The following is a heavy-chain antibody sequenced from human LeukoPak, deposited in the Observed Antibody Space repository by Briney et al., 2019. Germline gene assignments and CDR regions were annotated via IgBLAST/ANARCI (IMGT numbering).Heavy chain of an antibody. J-gene: IGHJ4*02. V-gene: IGHV3-48*04. CDR3: ARDRLTGEVDY. Sequence: PGGSLRLSCAASGFTFSSYSMNWVRQAPGKGLEWVSYIRSSSSTIYYADSVKGRFTISRDNAKNSLYLQMNSLRAEDTAVYYCARDRLTGEVDYWGQGTLVTVSS. D-gene: IGHD7-27*01. CDR1: GFTFSSYS. CDR2: IRSSSSTI.